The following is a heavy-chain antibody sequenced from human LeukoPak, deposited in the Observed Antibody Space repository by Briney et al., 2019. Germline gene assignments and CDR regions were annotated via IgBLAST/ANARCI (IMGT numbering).Heavy chain of an antibody. CDR1: GGSISSYY. CDR3: ARGSVVVAGSSWSWFDP. Sequence: QTSETLSLTCTVSGGSISSYYWSWIRQPPGKGLEWIGYIYYSGSTNYNPSLKSRVTISVDTSKNQFSLKLSSVTAADTAVYYCARGSVVVAGSSWSWFDPWGQGTLVTVSS. J-gene: IGHJ5*02. V-gene: IGHV4-59*01. D-gene: IGHD2-15*01. CDR2: IYYSGST.